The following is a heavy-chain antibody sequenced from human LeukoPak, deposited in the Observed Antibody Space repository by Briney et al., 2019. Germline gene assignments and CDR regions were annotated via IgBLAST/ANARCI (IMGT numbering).Heavy chain of an antibody. J-gene: IGHJ6*02. CDR3: ATPGYCSGGSCYSHYYYGMDV. Sequence: PGGSLRLSCAASGFTFSSYAMSWVRQAPGKGLEWVSAISGSGGSTYYADSVKGRFTISRDNSKNTLYLQMNSLRAEDTAVYYCATPGYCSGGSCYSHYYYGMDVWGQGTTVTVSS. CDR1: GFTFSSYA. V-gene: IGHV3-23*01. D-gene: IGHD2-15*01. CDR2: ISGSGGST.